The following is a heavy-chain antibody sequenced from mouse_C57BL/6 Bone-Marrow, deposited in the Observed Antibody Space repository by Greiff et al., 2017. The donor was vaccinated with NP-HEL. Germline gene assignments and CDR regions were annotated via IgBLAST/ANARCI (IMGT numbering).Heavy chain of an antibody. V-gene: IGHV3-6*01. CDR2: ISYDGSN. D-gene: IGHD1-1*01. Sequence: DVKLQESGPGLVKPSQSLSLTCSVTGYSITSGYYWNWIRQFPGNKLEWMGYISYDGSNNYNPSLKNRISITRDTSKNQFFLKLNSVTTEDTATYYCASGVDYYGSSFAYWGQGTLVTVSA. J-gene: IGHJ3*01. CDR3: ASGVDYYGSSFAY. CDR1: GYSITSGYY.